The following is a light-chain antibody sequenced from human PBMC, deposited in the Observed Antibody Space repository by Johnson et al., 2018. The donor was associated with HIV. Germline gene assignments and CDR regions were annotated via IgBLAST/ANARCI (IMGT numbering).Light chain of an antibody. CDR2: ENT. Sequence: QSVLTQSPSVSAAPGQKVTISCSGSSSNIGNNYVSWYQLLPGTAPKLLIYENTKRPSGIPARFSGSKSGTSATLVITGLQTGDEADYYCGTWDSSLGASYVFGTGTKVTVL. CDR3: GTWDSSLGASYV. CDR1: SSNIGNNY. J-gene: IGLJ1*01. V-gene: IGLV1-51*01.